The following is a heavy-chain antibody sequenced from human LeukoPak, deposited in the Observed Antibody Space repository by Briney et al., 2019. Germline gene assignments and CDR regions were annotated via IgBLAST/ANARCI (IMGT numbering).Heavy chain of an antibody. CDR3: ARDNSVGDVAWWFDP. D-gene: IGHD1-26*01. CDR1: GYTFTSYY. CDR2: INPSGGST. Sequence: ASVKVSCKASGYTFTSYYMHWVRQAPGQGLEWMGIINPSGGSTSYAQKFQGRVTMTRDTSTSTVYMELSSPRSDDTAVYYCARDNSVGDVAWWFDPWGQGTLVTVSS. J-gene: IGHJ5*02. V-gene: IGHV1-46*01.